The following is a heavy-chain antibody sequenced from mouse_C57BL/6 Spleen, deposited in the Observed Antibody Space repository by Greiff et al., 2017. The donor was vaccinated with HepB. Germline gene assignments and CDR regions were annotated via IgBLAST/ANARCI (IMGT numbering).Heavy chain of an antibody. Sequence: QVQLQQPGAELVKPGASVKMSCKASGYTFTSYWITWVKQRPGQGLEWIGRIDPNSGGTKYNEKFKSKATLTVDKPSSTAYMQLSSLTSEDSAVYYCARESSGWYFDVWGTGTTVTVSS. J-gene: IGHJ1*03. V-gene: IGHV1-72*01. CDR3: ARESSGWYFDV. CDR1: GYTFTSYW. CDR2: IDPNSGGT.